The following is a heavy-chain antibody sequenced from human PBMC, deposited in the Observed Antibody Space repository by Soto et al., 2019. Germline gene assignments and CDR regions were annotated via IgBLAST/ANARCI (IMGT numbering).Heavy chain of an antibody. D-gene: IGHD3-9*01. CDR3: AKPSQEMLTVYSPFDP. V-gene: IGHV3-23*01. Sequence: EVQLLESGGGLVQPGGSLRLSCVASGFTFSDYAMSWVRQAPGKGLQWVSAIRDSGDYTYYADSVKGRFTISRDNSKSTLFLKRDSLNADDTAQYYCAKPSQEMLTVYSPFDPWGQGTWSPSPQ. J-gene: IGHJ5*02. CDR1: GFTFSDYA. CDR2: IRDSGDYT.